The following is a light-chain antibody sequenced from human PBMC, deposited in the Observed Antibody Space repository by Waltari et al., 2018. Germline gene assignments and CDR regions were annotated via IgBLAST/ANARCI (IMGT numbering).Light chain of an antibody. J-gene: IGKJ2*02. CDR1: QDINDE. CDR2: AAS. CDR3: QQDYSSPCI. V-gene: IGKV1-27*01. Sequence: DIQMTQSPASLSASVANRVTASCRASQDINDELNWYQQKTGRAPILLVYAASNIQTGVSSRFSASGSGTDFTLTISSLQPEDVGTYYCQQDYSSPCIFGPGTKVEI.